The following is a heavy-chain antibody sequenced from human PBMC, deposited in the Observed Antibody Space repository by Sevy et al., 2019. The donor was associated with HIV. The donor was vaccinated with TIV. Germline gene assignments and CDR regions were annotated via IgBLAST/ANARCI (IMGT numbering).Heavy chain of an antibody. CDR2: IRSKANSYAT. CDR3: TRPFRDGYNYWWFDP. Sequence: GGSLRLSCAASGFTFSGSTIHWVRQASGKGLEWVGRIRSKANSYATAYAASVKGRFTISRDGSRNTAYLQMNSLKTEDTAVYYCTRPFRDGYNYWWFDPWGQGTLVTVSS. V-gene: IGHV3-73*01. D-gene: IGHD5-12*01. J-gene: IGHJ5*02. CDR1: GFTFSGST.